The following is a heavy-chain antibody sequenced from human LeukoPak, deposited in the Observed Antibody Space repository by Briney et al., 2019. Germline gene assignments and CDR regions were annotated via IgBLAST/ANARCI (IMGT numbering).Heavy chain of an antibody. D-gene: IGHD2-15*01. Sequence: GSLRLSCAASGFTFSSYAMAWVRQAPGKGLEWVSAISGSRNNTYYADSVKGRFTISRDNSKNTLYLQMNSLRAEDTAVYYCAKWGCSGGSCYPFDYWGQGTLVTVSS. CDR2: ISGSRNNT. J-gene: IGHJ4*02. V-gene: IGHV3-23*01. CDR3: AKWGCSGGSCYPFDY. CDR1: GFTFSSYA.